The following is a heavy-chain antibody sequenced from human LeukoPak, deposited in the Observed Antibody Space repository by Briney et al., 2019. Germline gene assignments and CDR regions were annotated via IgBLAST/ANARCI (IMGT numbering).Heavy chain of an antibody. CDR1: GGSFSGYY. CDR2: IYTSGST. Sequence: SETLSLTCAVYGGSFSGYYWSWIRQPAGKGLEWIGRIYTSGSTNYNPSLKSRVTMSVDTSKNQFSLKLSSVTAADTAVYYCARDFYRLGGYSYGCWFDPWGQGTLVTVSS. D-gene: IGHD5-18*01. J-gene: IGHJ5*02. CDR3: ARDFYRLGGYSYGCWFDP. V-gene: IGHV4-4*07.